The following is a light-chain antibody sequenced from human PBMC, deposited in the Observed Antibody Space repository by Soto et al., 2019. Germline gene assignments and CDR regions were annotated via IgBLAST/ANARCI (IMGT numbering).Light chain of an antibody. CDR2: GAS. CDR3: QQYSNWPYT. V-gene: IGKV3-15*01. CDR1: QSVSSK. Sequence: EIVMTQSPATLSLSPGERVTLSCRASQSVSSKLAWYQQEPGQAPRLLIYGASIRATDIPARFSGSGSGTEFTLTISRLQSEDFAIFYCQQYSNWPYTFGQGTRLEIK. J-gene: IGKJ5*01.